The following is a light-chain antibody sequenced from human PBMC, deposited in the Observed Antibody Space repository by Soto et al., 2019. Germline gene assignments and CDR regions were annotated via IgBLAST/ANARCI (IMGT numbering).Light chain of an antibody. CDR1: QSISSY. CDR2: AAS. J-gene: IGKJ4*01. CDR3: QQSYSTHHT. V-gene: IGKV1-39*01. Sequence: DIQMTQSPSSLSASVGDRVTITCRASQSISSYLNWYQQKPGKAPKLLIYAASSLQSGVPSRFSGSGSATDFTLTISSLQPEDFETYYCQQSYSTHHTFGGGTKGDI.